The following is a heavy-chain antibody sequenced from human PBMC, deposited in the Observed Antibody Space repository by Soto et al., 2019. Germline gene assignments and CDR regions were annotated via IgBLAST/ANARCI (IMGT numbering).Heavy chain of an antibody. J-gene: IGHJ4*02. CDR1: GGTFSSYA. D-gene: IGHD4-17*01. V-gene: IGHV1-69*01. Sequence: QLQLVQSGAEVKKPGSSVKVSCKASGGTFSSYAISWVRQAPGQGLEWMGGIIPIFGTANYAQKFQGRVTITAAESTRTAYMEMSSLRSEDTAVYYCSRDIVTSTVVTKGYFDYWGQGTLVTVSS. CDR2: IIPIFGTA. CDR3: SRDIVTSTVVTKGYFDY.